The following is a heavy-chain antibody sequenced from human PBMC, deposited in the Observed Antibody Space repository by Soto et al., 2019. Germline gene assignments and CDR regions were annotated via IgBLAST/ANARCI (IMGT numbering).Heavy chain of an antibody. CDR1: GFIFSDYS. Sequence: PGGSLRLSCAASGFIFSDYSMSWVRQSRGKGLEGVANIKQDGGEEDYVDSVKGRLTISRDNSKNTLYLQMNSLRAEDTAVYYCASNYYDSSGPAPFIDAFDIWGQGTMVTVSS. D-gene: IGHD3-22*01. J-gene: IGHJ3*02. V-gene: IGHV3-7*03. CDR2: IKQDGGEE. CDR3: ASNYYDSSGPAPFIDAFDI.